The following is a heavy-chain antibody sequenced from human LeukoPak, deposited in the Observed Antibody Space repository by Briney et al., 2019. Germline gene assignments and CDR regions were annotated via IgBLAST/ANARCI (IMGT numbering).Heavy chain of an antibody. D-gene: IGHD3-10*01. CDR3: ARGRSSMVRGYYYYYMDV. CDR1: GGSLSSYY. Sequence: SETLSLTCTVSGGSLSSYYWIWLRQPPGKGLEWIGYIYYSGSTNYNPSLKSRVTISVDTSKNQFSLKLSSVTAADTAVYYCARGRSSMVRGYYYYYMDVWGKGTTVTISS. V-gene: IGHV4-59*01. J-gene: IGHJ6*03. CDR2: IYYSGST.